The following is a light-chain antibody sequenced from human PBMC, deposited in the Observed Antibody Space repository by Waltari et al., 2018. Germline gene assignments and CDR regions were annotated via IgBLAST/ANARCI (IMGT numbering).Light chain of an antibody. V-gene: IGLV1-40*01. Sequence: QSILTQPPSVSAAPGQRVPISFTGTSSNIGAGYDVHWYQQIPGTAPKLLIFGNNNWPSGVPDRFSGSKSDTSASLAITGLQAEDEADYYCQSYDSSLSAWVFGGGTKVTVL. CDR1: SSNIGAGYD. CDR3: QSYDSSLSAWV. CDR2: GNN. J-gene: IGLJ3*02.